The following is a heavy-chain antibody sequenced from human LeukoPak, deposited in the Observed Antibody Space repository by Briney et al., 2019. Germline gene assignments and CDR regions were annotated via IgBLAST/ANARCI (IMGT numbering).Heavy chain of an antibody. V-gene: IGHV3-48*01. D-gene: IGHD3-22*01. CDR3: ARDPSTSSGYYSPIKQ. J-gene: IGHJ4*02. CDR2: ISSSSSTT. CDR1: GFAFSDYS. Sequence: GRSLRLSCAASGFAFSDYSMNWVRQTPGKRLGWISYISSSSSTTYYADSVKGRFTISRDNGKNSLYLQMTSMRGEETAVYYGARDPSTSSGYYSPIKQWGQGTLVTVSS.